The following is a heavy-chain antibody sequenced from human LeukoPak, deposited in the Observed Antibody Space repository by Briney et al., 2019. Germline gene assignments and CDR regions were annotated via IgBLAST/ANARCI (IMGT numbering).Heavy chain of an antibody. CDR2: IYYTGGT. V-gene: IGHV4-59*08. Sequence: SETLSLTCTVSGGSISSYYWSWIRQPPGKGLEWIGYIYYTGGTNFNPSLKDRVTISKDTSKNQFSLKLSSVTAADTAVYYCARQANGVYDWFDPWGQGTLVIVSS. CDR3: ARQANGVYDWFDP. CDR1: GGSISSYY. D-gene: IGHD2-8*01. J-gene: IGHJ5*02.